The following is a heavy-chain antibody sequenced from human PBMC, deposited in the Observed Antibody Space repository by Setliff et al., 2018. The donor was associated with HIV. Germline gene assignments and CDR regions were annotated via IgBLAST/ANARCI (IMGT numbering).Heavy chain of an antibody. V-gene: IGHV4-61*02. J-gene: IGHJ4*02. CDR2: IYTSGST. CDR1: GGSVGSASYY. Sequence: SETLSLTCTVSGGSVGSASYYWSWIRQPAGKGLEWIGRIYTSGSTNYNPSLKSRVTMSVDTSKNQFSLKLSSVTAADTAVYYCARDPPGYGDSNDYWGQGALVTVSS. CDR3: ARDPPGYGDSNDY. D-gene: IGHD4-17*01.